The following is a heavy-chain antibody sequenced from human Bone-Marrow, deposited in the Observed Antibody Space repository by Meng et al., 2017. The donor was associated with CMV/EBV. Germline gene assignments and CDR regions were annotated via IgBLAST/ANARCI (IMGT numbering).Heavy chain of an antibody. CDR3: AKADFWSGSDWFDP. CDR2: IIPILGIA. CDR1: GGTFSSYT. Sequence: SVKVSCKASGGTFSSYTISWVRQAPGQGLEWMGRIIPILGIANYAQKFQGRVTITAGKSTSTAYMELSSLRSEDTAVYYCAKADFWSGSDWFDPWGQGTLVTVSS. V-gene: IGHV1-69*02. J-gene: IGHJ5*02. D-gene: IGHD3-3*01.